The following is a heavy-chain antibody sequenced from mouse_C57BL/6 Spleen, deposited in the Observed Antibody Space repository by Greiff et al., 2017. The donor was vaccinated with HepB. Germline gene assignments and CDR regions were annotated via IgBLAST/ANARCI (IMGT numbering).Heavy chain of an antibody. J-gene: IGHJ1*03. D-gene: IGHD1-1*01. V-gene: IGHV5-6*02. CDR1: GFTFSSYG. Sequence: DVMLVESGGDLVKPGGSLKLSCAASGFTFSSYGMSWVRQTPDKRLEWVATISSGGSYTYYPDSVKGRFTISRDNAKNTLYLQMSSLKSEDTAMYYCARQWFYGSSPYWYFDVWGTGTTVTVSS. CDR2: ISSGGSYT. CDR3: ARQWFYGSSPYWYFDV.